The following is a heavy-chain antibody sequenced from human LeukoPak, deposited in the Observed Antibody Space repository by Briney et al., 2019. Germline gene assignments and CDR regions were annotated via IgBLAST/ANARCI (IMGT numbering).Heavy chain of an antibody. V-gene: IGHV4-34*01. CDR2: INHSGST. CDR3: ARGRNSYGSGSYYNYPLDC. Sequence: PSETLSLTCAVYGGSFSGYYWSWIRQPPGKGLEWIGEINHSGSTNYNPSLKSRVTISVDTSKNQFSLKLSSVTAADTAVYYCARGRNSYGSGSYYNYPLDCWGQGTLVTVSS. J-gene: IGHJ4*02. CDR1: GGSFSGYY. D-gene: IGHD3-10*01.